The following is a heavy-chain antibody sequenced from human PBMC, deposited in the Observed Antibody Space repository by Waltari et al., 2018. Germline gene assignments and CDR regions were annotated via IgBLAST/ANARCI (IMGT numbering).Heavy chain of an antibody. J-gene: IGHJ4*02. CDR2: IYHSGST. CDR3: ARCSINYYFDY. Sequence: QVQLQESGPGLVKPSGTLSLTCAVSGGSISSSNWWSWVRQPPGKGLGWIGEIYHSGSTIYNPSLKSRVTRAVDKSKNQFSLKLSSVTAADTAVYYGARCSINYYFDYWGQGTLVTVSS. CDR1: GGSISSSNW. V-gene: IGHV4-4*02. D-gene: IGHD2-2*01.